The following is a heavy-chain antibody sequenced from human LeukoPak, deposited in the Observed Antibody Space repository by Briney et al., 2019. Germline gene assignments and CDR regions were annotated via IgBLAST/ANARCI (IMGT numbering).Heavy chain of an antibody. CDR2: IIPIFGTA. J-gene: IGHJ4*02. Sequence: SSVKVSCKASGGTFSSYAISWVRQAPGQGLEWMGGIIPIFGTANYAQKFQGRVTITADESTSTAYMELSSLRSEDTAVYYCAGRYCSGGSCYSSYLDYWGQGTLVTVSS. V-gene: IGHV1-69*01. D-gene: IGHD2-15*01. CDR3: AGRYCSGGSCYSSYLDY. CDR1: GGTFSSYA.